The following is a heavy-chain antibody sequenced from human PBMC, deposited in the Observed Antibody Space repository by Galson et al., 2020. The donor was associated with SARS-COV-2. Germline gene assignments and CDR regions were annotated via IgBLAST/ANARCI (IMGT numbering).Heavy chain of an antibody. CDR3: AKVGSGTMVRGVPGY. J-gene: IGHJ4*02. CDR2: ISGSGGST. Sequence: TGGSLRLSCAASGFTFSSYAMSWVRQAPGKGLEWVSAISGSGGSTYYADSVKGRFTISRDNSKNTLYLQMNSLRAEDTAVYYCAKVGSGTMVRGVPGYWGQGTLVTVSS. CDR1: GFTFSSYA. V-gene: IGHV3-23*01. D-gene: IGHD3-10*01.